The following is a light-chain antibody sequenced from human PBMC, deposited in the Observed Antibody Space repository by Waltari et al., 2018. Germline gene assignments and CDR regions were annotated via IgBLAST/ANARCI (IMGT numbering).Light chain of an antibody. J-gene: IGLJ3*02. CDR2: QNN. V-gene: IGLV3-1*01. CDR1: KLGSNY. Sequence: SYELTQPPSVSVSPGQTASITCSGDKLGSNYAFWYQQKPGQSPALVIYQNNNRPSGIPERFSGSNSGNTATLTISGTQAMDEADYYCQAWDTSTAWVFGGGTKLTVL. CDR3: QAWDTSTAWV.